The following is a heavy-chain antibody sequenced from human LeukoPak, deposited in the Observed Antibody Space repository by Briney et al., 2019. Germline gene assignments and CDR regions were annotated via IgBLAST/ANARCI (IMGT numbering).Heavy chain of an antibody. CDR2: INHSGST. CDR1: GGSFSGYY. D-gene: IGHD5-18*01. CDR3: ARRRGYSYGPNTYYYYYMDV. Sequence: SETLSLTCAVYGGSFSGYYWSWIRQPPGKGLEWIGEINHSGSTNYNPSLKSRVTISVDTSKNQFSLKLSSVTAADTAVYYCARRRGYSYGPNTYYYYYMDVRGKGTTVTVSS. J-gene: IGHJ6*03. V-gene: IGHV4-34*01.